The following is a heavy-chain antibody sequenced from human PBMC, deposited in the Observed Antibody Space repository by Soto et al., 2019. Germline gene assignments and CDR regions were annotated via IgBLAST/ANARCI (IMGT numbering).Heavy chain of an antibody. CDR3: ARAPGYYGSGSFCRFVRNLCRTLQNDAFDI. V-gene: IGHV1-8*01. CDR1: GYTFTSYD. D-gene: IGHD3-10*01. J-gene: IGHJ3*02. Sequence: ASVKVSCKASGYTFTSYDINWVRQATGQGLEWMGWMNPNSGNTGYAQKFQGRVTMTRNTSISTAYMELSSLRSEDTAVYYCARAPGYYGSGSFCRFVRNLCRTLQNDAFDIWGQGTMVTVSS. CDR2: MNPNSGNT.